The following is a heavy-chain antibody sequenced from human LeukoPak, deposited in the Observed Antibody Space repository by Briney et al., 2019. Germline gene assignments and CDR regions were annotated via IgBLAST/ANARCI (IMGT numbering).Heavy chain of an antibody. D-gene: IGHD1-26*01. CDR1: GFTLSSYA. CDR2: ISGSGGST. V-gene: IGHV3-23*01. CDR3: AKDLEGNYYENYDAFDI. J-gene: IGHJ3*02. Sequence: PGGSLRLSCAASGFTLSSYAMSWVRQAPGKGLEWVSAISGSGGSTYFADSVKGRFTISRDNSKNTLYLQMNSLRAEDTAVYYCAKDLEGNYYENYDAFDIWGQGTMVTVSS.